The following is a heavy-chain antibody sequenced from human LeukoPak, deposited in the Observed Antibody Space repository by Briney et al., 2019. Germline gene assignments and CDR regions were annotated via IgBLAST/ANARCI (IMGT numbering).Heavy chain of an antibody. CDR3: AREYHGDFWFDP. J-gene: IGHJ5*02. CDR1: GYTFTGYY. D-gene: IGHD2-2*01. CDR2: INPNSGGT. V-gene: IGHV1-2*02. Sequence: ASVKVSCKASGYTFTGYYMHWVRQAPGQGLEWVGWINPNSGGTNYAQKFQGRVTMTRDTSISTAYMELSRLRSDDTAVYYCAREYHGDFWFDPWGQGTLVTVSS.